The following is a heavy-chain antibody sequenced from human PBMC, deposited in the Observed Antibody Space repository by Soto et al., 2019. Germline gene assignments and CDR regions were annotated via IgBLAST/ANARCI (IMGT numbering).Heavy chain of an antibody. CDR2: IIPIIGTP. CDR3: ARDLEFRDGNISHLDY. Sequence: SVKVSCKASGGTFRNHVFNWVRQAPGQGLEWMGGIIPIIGTPNYAQKFQGRVTITADASTNTVYLEVSSLRSQDTAVYYCARDLEFRDGNISHLDYWGRGTLVTVSS. V-gene: IGHV1-69*13. D-gene: IGHD3-10*01. J-gene: IGHJ4*02. CDR1: GGTFRNHV.